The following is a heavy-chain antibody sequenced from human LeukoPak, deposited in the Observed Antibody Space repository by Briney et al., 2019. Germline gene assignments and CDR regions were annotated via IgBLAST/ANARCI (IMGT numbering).Heavy chain of an antibody. V-gene: IGHV3-7*01. CDR3: AGREGN. CDR1: GFPFTSFW. CDR2: INQDGSEK. Sequence: GGSLRLSCAASGFPFTSFWMSWVRQAPGKGLEWVANINQDGSEKYYVDSVRGRFTISRDNAKNSLYVQMNSLRAEDTAVYYCAGREGNLDQGTLVTVSS. J-gene: IGHJ4*02. D-gene: IGHD1-26*01.